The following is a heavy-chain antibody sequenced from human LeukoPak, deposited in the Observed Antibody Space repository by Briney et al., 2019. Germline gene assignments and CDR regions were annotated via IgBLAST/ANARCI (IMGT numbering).Heavy chain of an antibody. Sequence: SSQTLSLTCAVSGGSISSGGYSWSWIRQPPGKGLEWIGYIYHSGSTYYNPSLKSRVTISVDTSKNQFSLKLSSVTAADTAVYYCARRDSGSYNQFDYWGQGTLVTVSS. D-gene: IGHD1-26*01. J-gene: IGHJ4*02. V-gene: IGHV4-30-2*03. CDR2: IYHSGST. CDR1: GGSISSGGYS. CDR3: ARRDSGSYNQFDY.